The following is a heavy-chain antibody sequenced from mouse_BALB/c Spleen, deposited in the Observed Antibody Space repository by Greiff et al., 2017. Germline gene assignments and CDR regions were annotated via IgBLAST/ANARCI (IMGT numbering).Heavy chain of an antibody. V-gene: IGHV1-80*01. CDR2: IYPGDGDT. J-gene: IGHJ3*01. Sequence: QVQLQQSGAELVRPGSSVKISCKASGYAFSSYWMNWVKQRPGQGLEWIGQIYPGDGDTNDNGKFKGKATLTADKSSSTAYMQLSSLTSEDSAVYFCARLGDYDGAWFAYWGQGTLVTVSA. D-gene: IGHD2-4*01. CDR1: GYAFSSYW. CDR3: ARLGDYDGAWFAY.